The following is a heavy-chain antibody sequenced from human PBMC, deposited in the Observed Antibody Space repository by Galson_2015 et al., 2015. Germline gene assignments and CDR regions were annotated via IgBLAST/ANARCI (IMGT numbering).Heavy chain of an antibody. CDR2: IIPIFGTA. CDR1: GGTFSSYA. J-gene: IGHJ4*02. Sequence: SVKVSCKASGGTFSSYAISWVRQAPGQGLEWMGGIIPIFGTANYAQKFQGRVTITADESTSTAYMELSSLRSEDTAVYYCARDSYHDYGDSYFDYWGQGTLVTVSS. CDR3: ARDSYHDYGDSYFDY. V-gene: IGHV1-69*13. D-gene: IGHD4-17*01.